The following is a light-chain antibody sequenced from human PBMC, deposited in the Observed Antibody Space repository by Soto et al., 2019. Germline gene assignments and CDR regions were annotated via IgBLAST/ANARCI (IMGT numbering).Light chain of an antibody. CDR2: TNN. CDR1: SSNIGSYT. J-gene: IGLJ2*01. CDR3: AAWDDSLNGVI. Sequence: QSVLTQPPLASGTPGQRVTISCSGGSSNIGSYTVNWYQQLPGTAPKLLIYTNNQRPSGVPDRFSGSKSGTSASLAISGLQSEDEADYYCAAWDDSLNGVIFGGGTKVTVL. V-gene: IGLV1-44*01.